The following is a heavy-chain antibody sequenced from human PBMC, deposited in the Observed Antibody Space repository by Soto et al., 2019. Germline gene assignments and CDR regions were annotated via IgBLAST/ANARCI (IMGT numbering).Heavy chain of an antibody. D-gene: IGHD1-26*01. CDR1: GGSISSGGYS. J-gene: IGHJ5*02. CDR2: IYHSGST. V-gene: IGHV4-30-2*01. Sequence: KTSETLSLTCAVSGGSISSGGYSWSWIRQPPGKGLEWIGYIYHSGSTYYNPSLKSRVTISVDRSKNQFSLKLSSVTAADTAVYYCARVNYSGSYSWFDPWGQGTLVTVSS. CDR3: ARVNYSGSYSWFDP.